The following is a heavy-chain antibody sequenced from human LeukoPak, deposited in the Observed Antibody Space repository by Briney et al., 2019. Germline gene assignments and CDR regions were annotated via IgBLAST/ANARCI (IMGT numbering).Heavy chain of an antibody. CDR2: IRSKANSYAT. Sequence: GGSLRLSCAASGFTFSGSAMHWVRQASGKGLEWVGRIRSKANSYATAYAASVKGRFTISRDDSKNTAYLQMNSLKTEDTAVYYCTRPLAYCGGDCLIDYWGQGTLVTVSS. V-gene: IGHV3-73*01. J-gene: IGHJ4*02. D-gene: IGHD2-21*02. CDR3: TRPLAYCGGDCLIDY. CDR1: GFTFSGSA.